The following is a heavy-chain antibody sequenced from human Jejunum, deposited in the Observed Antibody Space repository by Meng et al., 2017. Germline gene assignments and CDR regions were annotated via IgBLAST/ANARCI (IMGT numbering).Heavy chain of an antibody. V-gene: IGHV1-2*06. Sequence: QVQVVQAGAEVKKPGASVKVSCKASGYTFTDYLIHWVRQAPGQGLEWMGRIKPNSGDTNFAQKFQGRVTMTRDTAISTAYMEVSNLRSDDTAIYYCARDGVSFTMVRGGRYWGQGTLVTASS. D-gene: IGHD3-10*01. CDR3: ARDGVSFTMVRGGRY. J-gene: IGHJ4*02. CDR2: IKPNSGDT. CDR1: GYTFTDYL.